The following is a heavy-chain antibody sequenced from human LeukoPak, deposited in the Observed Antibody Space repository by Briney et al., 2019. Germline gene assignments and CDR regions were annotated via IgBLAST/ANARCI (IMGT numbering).Heavy chain of an antibody. D-gene: IGHD4-17*01. V-gene: IGHV3-23*01. CDR1: GFTFSSCG. J-gene: IGHJ4*02. Sequence: GGSLRLSCAASGFTFSSCGMSWVRQTPGKGLEWVSGISGSGGRTYQADSVKGRFTISRDNSKNTLYLQMSSLRAEDTAVYYCAKSPADYGDDLLDCWGQGTLVTVSS. CDR2: ISGSGGRT. CDR3: AKSPADYGDDLLDC.